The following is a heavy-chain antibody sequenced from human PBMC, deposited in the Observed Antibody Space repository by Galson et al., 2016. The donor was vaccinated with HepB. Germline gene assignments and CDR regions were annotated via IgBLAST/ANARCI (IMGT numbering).Heavy chain of an antibody. D-gene: IGHD3-16*01. J-gene: IGHJ4*02. CDR1: GFTFGDYA. V-gene: IGHV3-49*03. CDR3: ARGWGTADY. CDR2: FRSRVYDGET. Sequence: SLRLSCACSGFTFGDYAMSWFRQAPGKGLEWVSFFRSRVYDGETDYAASVKGRFTISRDDSKNIAYLQMDSLKTEDTAMYYCARGWGTADYWGQGVLVTVSS.